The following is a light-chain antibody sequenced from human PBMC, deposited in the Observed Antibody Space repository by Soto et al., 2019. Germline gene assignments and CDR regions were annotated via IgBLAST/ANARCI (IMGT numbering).Light chain of an antibody. J-gene: IGLJ3*02. Sequence: QSVLTQPPSVSGAPGQRVTISCTGSSYNIGAGYDVHWYQQLPGTAPKLLIYSNNNRPSGVPDRFSSSQSGTSASLAITGLQAEDEADYYCQSFDSSLSGWVFGGGTKLTVL. V-gene: IGLV1-40*01. CDR2: SNN. CDR1: SYNIGAGYD. CDR3: QSFDSSLSGWV.